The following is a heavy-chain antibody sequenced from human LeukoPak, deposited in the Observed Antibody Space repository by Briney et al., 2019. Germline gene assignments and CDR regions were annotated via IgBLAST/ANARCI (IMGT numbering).Heavy chain of an antibody. CDR2: ISSSGSTI. CDR1: GFTFSDYY. J-gene: IGHJ4*02. Sequence: GGSLRLSCAASGFTFSDYYMSWIRQAPGKGLEWVSYISSSGSTIYYADSVKGRFTISRDNAKNSLYLQMNSLRAEDTAVYYCARASDCSSTSCIFDYWGQGTLVTVSS. CDR3: ARASDCSSTSCIFDY. V-gene: IGHV3-11*01. D-gene: IGHD2-2*01.